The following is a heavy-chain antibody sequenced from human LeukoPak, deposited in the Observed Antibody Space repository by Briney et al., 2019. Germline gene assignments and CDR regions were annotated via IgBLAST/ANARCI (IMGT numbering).Heavy chain of an antibody. Sequence: GRSLRLSCAASGFTLNKYGMHWVRQAPGKGLEWVAVISYGLTDKYYGDSVKGRFTISRDNSKSTLYLHMNSLRAEDTAVYYCARGPFTYYYDSNGSSDVFDIWGQGTMVTVSS. V-gene: IGHV3-30*03. CDR2: ISYGLTDK. CDR1: GFTLNKYG. D-gene: IGHD3-22*01. J-gene: IGHJ3*02. CDR3: ARGPFTYYYDSNGSSDVFDI.